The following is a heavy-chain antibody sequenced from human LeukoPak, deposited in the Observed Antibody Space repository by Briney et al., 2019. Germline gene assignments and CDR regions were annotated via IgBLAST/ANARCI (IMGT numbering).Heavy chain of an antibody. CDR3: ARDSPLWFGGIAGL. D-gene: IGHD6-13*01. V-gene: IGHV3-21*01. J-gene: IGHJ3*01. Sequence: GGSLRLSCAASGFTFSSSAMSWVRQVPGKGLEWVSSISSSSSYIYYADSVKGRFTISRDNAKNSLYLQMNSLRAEDTAVYYCARDSPLWFGGIAGLWGQGTMVTVSS. CDR1: GFTFSSSA. CDR2: ISSSSSYI.